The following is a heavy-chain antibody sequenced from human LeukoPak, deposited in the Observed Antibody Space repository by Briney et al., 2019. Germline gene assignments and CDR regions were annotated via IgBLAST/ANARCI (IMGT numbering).Heavy chain of an antibody. CDR2: ISRSGDST. CDR3: VRKAPGGNFDY. J-gene: IGHJ4*02. V-gene: IGHV3-64D*06. Sequence: GGSLRLSYSASGFTFSSYAMYWVRQAPGKGLEYVLAISRSGDSTYYADSVTGRFTISRDNSKNTLHLQMNSLRAEDTAVYYCVRKAPGGNFDYWGQGTLVTVSS. CDR1: GFTFSSYA. D-gene: IGHD1-1*01.